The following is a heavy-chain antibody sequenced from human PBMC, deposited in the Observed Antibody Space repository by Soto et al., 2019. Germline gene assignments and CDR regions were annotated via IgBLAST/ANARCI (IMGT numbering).Heavy chain of an antibody. J-gene: IGHJ4*02. CDR2: IWYDGSNK. Sequence: GGSLRLSCAASGFTFSSYGMHWVRQAPGKGLEWVAVIWYDGSNKYYADSVKGRFTISRDNSKNTLYLQMNSLRAEDTAVYYCARDGAGIVATIISPFDYWGQGTLVTVSS. D-gene: IGHD5-12*01. CDR1: GFTFSSYG. V-gene: IGHV3-33*01. CDR3: ARDGAGIVATIISPFDY.